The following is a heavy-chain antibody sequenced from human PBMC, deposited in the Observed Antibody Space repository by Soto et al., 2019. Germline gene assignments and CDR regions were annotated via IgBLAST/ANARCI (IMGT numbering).Heavy chain of an antibody. CDR3: ARTRKCGCYYYYYCMDV. CDR2: ISAYNGNT. V-gene: IGHV1-18*01. D-gene: IGHD1-26*01. CDR1: GYTFTSYG. J-gene: IGHJ6*02. Sequence: ASVKVSCKASGYTFTSYGISWVRQAPGQGLEWMGWISAYNGNTNYAQKLQGRVTMTTDTSTSTAYMELRSLRSDDTAVYYCARTRKCGCYYYYYCMDVCGQGTTVPVSS.